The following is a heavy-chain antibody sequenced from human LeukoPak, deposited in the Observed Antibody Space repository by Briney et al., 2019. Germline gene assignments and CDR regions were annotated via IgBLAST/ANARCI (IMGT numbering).Heavy chain of an antibody. CDR3: ARDVPYYDFWSGYSKFDY. Sequence: ASVKVSCKASGYTFTGYGISWERQAPGQGLEWMGWISAYNGNTNYAQKLQGRVTMTTDTSTSTAYMELRSLRSDDTAVYYCARDVPYYDFWSGYSKFDYWGQGTLVTVSS. CDR2: ISAYNGNT. CDR1: GYTFTGYG. J-gene: IGHJ4*02. V-gene: IGHV1-18*01. D-gene: IGHD3-3*01.